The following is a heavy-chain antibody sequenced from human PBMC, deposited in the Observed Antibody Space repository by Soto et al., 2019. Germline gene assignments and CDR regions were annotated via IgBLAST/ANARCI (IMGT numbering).Heavy chain of an antibody. CDR3: ARGESGYGSGSYFGQFDY. V-gene: IGHV4-30-4*01. D-gene: IGHD3-10*01. Sequence: SETLSLTCTVSGGSISSGDYYWSWIRQPPGKGLEWIGYIYYSGSTYYNPSLKSRVTISVDTSKNQFSLKLSSVTAADTAVYYCARGESGYGSGSYFGQFDYWGQGTLGTVSS. J-gene: IGHJ4*02. CDR2: IYYSGST. CDR1: GGSISSGDYY.